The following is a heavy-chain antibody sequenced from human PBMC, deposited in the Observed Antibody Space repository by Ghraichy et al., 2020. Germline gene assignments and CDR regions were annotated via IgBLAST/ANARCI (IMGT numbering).Heavy chain of an antibody. CDR3: YWFGELRGSDY. J-gene: IGHJ4*02. CDR2: IIPIFGTA. V-gene: IGHV1-69*13. Sequence: SVKVSCKASGGTFSSYAISWVRQAPGQGLEWMGGIIPIFGTANYAQKFQGRVTITADESTSTAYMELSSLRSEDTAVYYCYWFGELRGSDYWGQGTLVTVSS. CDR1: GGTFSSYA. D-gene: IGHD3-10*01.